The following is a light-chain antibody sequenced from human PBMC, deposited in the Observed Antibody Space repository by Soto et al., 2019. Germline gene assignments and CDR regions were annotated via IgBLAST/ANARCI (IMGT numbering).Light chain of an antibody. V-gene: IGKV3-20*01. Sequence: DIVLTQSPGTLSLSPGERATLSCRASQSFVGSFLAWYHQKPGQAPRLLIHGASGRATGIPEKFSGSGSGTNFTLTISRLEPEDFAVYYCQQYGSSPPITFGQGTRLEIK. CDR3: QQYGSSPPIT. CDR1: QSFVGSF. J-gene: IGKJ5*01. CDR2: GAS.